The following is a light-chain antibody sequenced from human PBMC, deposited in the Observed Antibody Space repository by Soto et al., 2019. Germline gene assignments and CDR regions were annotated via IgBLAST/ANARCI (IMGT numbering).Light chain of an antibody. CDR2: VAS. J-gene: IGKJ1*01. V-gene: IGKV1-39*01. Sequence: DIQMTQSPSSLSASVGDSVTITCRASQPISKYLNWYQQKPGKAPELLISVASTLRSGVPSRITGSGSGTDFALTISSLQPEDFASYFCQQSYTIPRTFGQGTKVEV. CDR1: QPISKY. CDR3: QQSYTIPRT.